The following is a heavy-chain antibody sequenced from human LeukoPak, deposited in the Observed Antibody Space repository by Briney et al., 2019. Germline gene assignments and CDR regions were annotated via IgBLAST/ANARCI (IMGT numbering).Heavy chain of an antibody. CDR1: GGSISSGGYY. J-gene: IGHJ4*02. D-gene: IGHD2-21*01. CDR2: IYHSGST. CDR3: ARASWAYSPFDS. Sequence: SETLSLTCTVSGGSISSGGYYWSWIRQPPGKGLEWIGYIYHSGSTYYNPSLKSRVTISVDRSKNQFSLKLTSVTAADTAVYYCARASWAYSPFDSWGQGTLVTVSS. V-gene: IGHV4-30-2*01.